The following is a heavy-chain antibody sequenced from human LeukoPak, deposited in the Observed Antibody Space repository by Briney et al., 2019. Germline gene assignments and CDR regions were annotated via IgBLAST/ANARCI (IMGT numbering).Heavy chain of an antibody. CDR2: IRFDGTHK. V-gene: IGHV3-33*01. D-gene: IGHD3-22*01. CDR3: ARVGASSGYYYRPNFDY. Sequence: GGSLRLSCAASGFTFSNCMHWVRQAPGKGLEWVAVIRFDGTHKHYPDSVKGRFTISRDNSKDTLYLQMNSLRPEDTAVYYCARVGASSGYYYRPNFDYWGQGTLVTVSS. J-gene: IGHJ4*02. CDR1: GFTFSNC.